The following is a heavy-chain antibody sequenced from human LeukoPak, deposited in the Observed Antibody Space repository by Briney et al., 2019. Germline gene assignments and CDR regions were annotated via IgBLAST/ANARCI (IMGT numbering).Heavy chain of an antibody. CDR2: INHSGST. D-gene: IGHD6-19*01. Sequence: SETLSLTCAVYGGSFSGYYWSWIRQPPGKGLEWIGEINHSGSTNYNPSLKSRVTISVDTSKNQFSLKLSSVTAADTAVYYCARESAEDSSGWHYFDYWGQGTLVTVSS. CDR3: ARESAEDSSGWHYFDY. CDR1: GGSFSGYY. J-gene: IGHJ4*02. V-gene: IGHV4-34*01.